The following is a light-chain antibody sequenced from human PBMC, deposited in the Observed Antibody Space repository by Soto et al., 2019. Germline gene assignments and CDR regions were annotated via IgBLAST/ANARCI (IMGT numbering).Light chain of an antibody. Sequence: QSVLTQPPSVSGAPGQRVTISCTGSSSNIGAGYDVHWYQQLPGTAPKLLIYGNSNRPSGVPDRFSGSKSGTSASLAITGLQAEDEADYYCSSYAGSNGVFGTGTKVTVL. J-gene: IGLJ1*01. CDR3: SSYAGSNGV. CDR2: GNS. CDR1: SSNIGAGYD. V-gene: IGLV1-40*01.